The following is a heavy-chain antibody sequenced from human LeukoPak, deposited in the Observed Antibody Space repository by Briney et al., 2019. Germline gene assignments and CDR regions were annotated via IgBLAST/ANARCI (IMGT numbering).Heavy chain of an antibody. V-gene: IGHV4-59*01. CDR2: IYYSGST. CDR3: ARTTEAHSWRTRYYDYYMDV. Sequence: SETLSLTCTASGGSISSYYWSWIRQPPGKGLEWIGYIYYSGSTNYNASLKSRGTISVDTSKNQFSLKLSSVTAADTAVYYCARTTEAHSWRTRYYDYYMDVWGKGTTVTVSS. D-gene: IGHD6-13*01. CDR1: GGSISSYY. J-gene: IGHJ6*03.